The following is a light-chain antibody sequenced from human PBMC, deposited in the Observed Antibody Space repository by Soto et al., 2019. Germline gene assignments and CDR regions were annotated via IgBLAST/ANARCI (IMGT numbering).Light chain of an antibody. J-gene: IGKJ5*01. Sequence: AIQLTQSPSSLSASVGDRVTITCRASQGISSALAWYQQKPGKAPKLLIYDASSLESGVPSRFSGSGSGTDFTLTISSLQPEDFVTYYCQQFNNLITFGQGKRLEIK. V-gene: IGKV1D-13*01. CDR3: QQFNNLIT. CDR2: DAS. CDR1: QGISSA.